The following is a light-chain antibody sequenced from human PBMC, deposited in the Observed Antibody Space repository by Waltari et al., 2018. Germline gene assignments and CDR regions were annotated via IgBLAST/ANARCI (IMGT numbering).Light chain of an antibody. V-gene: IGKV3-20*01. CDR2: GAS. J-gene: IGKJ4*01. CDR1: QTVRTTY. CDR3: QQDDISPLT. Sequence: EIVLTQSPATLSLPPGERATPPCRTSQTVRTTYLAWYQQKPGRAPTLLIYGASRRATGIPDRFSGRASGTDFSLTISSLEPEDFAVYYCQQDDISPLTFGGGTKVEIK.